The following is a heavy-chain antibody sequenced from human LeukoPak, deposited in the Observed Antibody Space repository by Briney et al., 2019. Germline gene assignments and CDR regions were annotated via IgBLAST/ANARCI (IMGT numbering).Heavy chain of an antibody. J-gene: IGHJ3*02. Sequence: SVTLSLTCAVYGGSFSGYYWSWIRQTPGKGLEWIGEINHSGSTNYNPSLKSRVTISVDTSKNQFSLKLSSVTAAATAVYYCARGRHYGAFDIWGQGTMVTVSS. CDR1: GGSFSGYY. CDR2: INHSGST. D-gene: IGHD4-17*01. V-gene: IGHV4-34*01. CDR3: ARGRHYGAFDI.